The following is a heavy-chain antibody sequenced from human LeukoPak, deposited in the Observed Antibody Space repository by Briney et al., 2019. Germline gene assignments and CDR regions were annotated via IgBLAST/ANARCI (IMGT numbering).Heavy chain of an antibody. D-gene: IGHD5-18*01. CDR1: GGSISTYY. J-gene: IGHJ3*02. CDR2: IYNSGST. V-gene: IGHV4-4*08. CDR3: AREPHNTAMVPDAFDI. Sequence: PSETLSLTCTVSGGSISTYYWSWIRQPPGQGLEWIGYIYNSGSTYYNPSLKSRVTISVDTSKNQFSLKLSSVTAADTAVYYCAREPHNTAMVPDAFDIWGQGTMVTVSS.